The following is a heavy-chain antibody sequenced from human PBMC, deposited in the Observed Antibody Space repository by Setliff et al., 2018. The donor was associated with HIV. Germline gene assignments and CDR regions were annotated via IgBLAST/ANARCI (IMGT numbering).Heavy chain of an antibody. CDR2: ISGSGGST. D-gene: IGHD3-10*01. Sequence: GESLKISCAASGFTFSSYAMSWVRQAPGKGLEWVSAISGSGGSTYYADSVKGRFTISRDNSKNTLYLQMNSLRAEDTAVYYCAKGCGMLLCPRWFDPWGQGTLVTVSS. J-gene: IGHJ5*02. CDR3: AKGCGMLLCPRWFDP. CDR1: GFTFSSYA. V-gene: IGHV3-23*01.